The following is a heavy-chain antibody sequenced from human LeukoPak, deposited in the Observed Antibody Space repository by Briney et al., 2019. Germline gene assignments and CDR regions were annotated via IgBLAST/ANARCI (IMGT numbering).Heavy chain of an antibody. D-gene: IGHD5-18*01. CDR3: ARLGYQVI. V-gene: IGHV4-34*01. CDR1: GGSFSGYY. J-gene: IGHJ4*02. CDR2: INHSGST. Sequence: SETLSLTCAVYGGSFSGYYWSWIRQPPGKGLEWIGEINHSGSTNYNPSLKSRVTISVDTSKNQFSLKLSSVTAADTVVYYCARLGYQVIWGQGTLVTVSS.